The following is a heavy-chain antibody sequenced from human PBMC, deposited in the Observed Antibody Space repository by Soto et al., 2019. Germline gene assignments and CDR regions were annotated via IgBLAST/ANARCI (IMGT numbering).Heavy chain of an antibody. Sequence: GGSLRLSCAASGFTFSSYEMDWVRQVPGKGLEWLSYISEGGDRVYYADSVKGRFTVSRDNTKKSLYLQMHSLRVEDTAVDYCARGSLDSSGYPDYWGPGTLVTVSS. CDR1: GFTFSSYE. V-gene: IGHV3-48*03. J-gene: IGHJ4*02. CDR2: ISEGGDRV. D-gene: IGHD3-22*01. CDR3: ARGSLDSSGYPDY.